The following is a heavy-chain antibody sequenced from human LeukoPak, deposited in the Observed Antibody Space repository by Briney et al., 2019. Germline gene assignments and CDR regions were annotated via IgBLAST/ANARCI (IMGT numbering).Heavy chain of an antibody. V-gene: IGHV3-23*01. CDR1: GFTFSTCA. J-gene: IGHJ4*02. Sequence: GGSLRLSCAASGFTFSTCAMSWVRQAPGKGLELVSTISASGSNTYYADSVKGRFTISRNNSKNALYLQMHSLRADDTAVYFCAKTPRGYTYVPDYWGQGTLVTVSS. D-gene: IGHD5-18*01. CDR3: AKTPRGYTYVPDY. CDR2: ISASGSNT.